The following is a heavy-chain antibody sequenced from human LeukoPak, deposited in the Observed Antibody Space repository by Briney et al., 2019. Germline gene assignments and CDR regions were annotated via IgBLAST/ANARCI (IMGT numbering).Heavy chain of an antibody. J-gene: IGHJ4*02. CDR2: IYYSGST. V-gene: IGHV4-39*01. Sequence: PSETLSLTCIVSGGSIISTSYYWGWIRQPPGKGLEWIGSIYYSGSTYYNPSLKSRVTISVDTSKNQFSLKLSSVTAADTAVYYCARRGTVTTERFDYWGQGTLVTVSS. CDR1: GGSIISTSYY. CDR3: ARRGTVTTERFDY. D-gene: IGHD4-11*01.